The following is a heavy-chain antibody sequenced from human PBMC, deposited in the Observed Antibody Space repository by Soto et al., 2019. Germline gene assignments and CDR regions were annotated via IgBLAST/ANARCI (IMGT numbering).Heavy chain of an antibody. V-gene: IGHV1-69*13. D-gene: IGHD6-19*01. CDR2: IIPIFGTA. J-gene: IGHJ5*02. CDR1: GGTFSSYA. CDR3: ARGRAGYSSGWYGLAGFDP. Sequence: GASVKVSCKASGGTFSSYAISWVRQAPGQGLEWMGGIIPIFGTANYAQKFQGRVTITADESTSTAYMELSSLRSEDTAVYYCARGRAGYSSGWYGLAGFDPWGQGTLVTVSS.